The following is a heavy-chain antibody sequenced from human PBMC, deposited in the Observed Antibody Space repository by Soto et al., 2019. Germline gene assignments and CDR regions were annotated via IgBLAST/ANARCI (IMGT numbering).Heavy chain of an antibody. CDR3: AREDTNYYYMDV. CDR1: GFTFSSYA. V-gene: IGHV3-48*01. J-gene: IGHJ6*03. CDR2: ISSSSSTI. Sequence: GALRHSCGASGFTFSSYALSWGRQAPGKGLEWVSYISSSSSTIYYADSVKGRFTISRDNAKNSLYLQMNSLRAEDTAVYYCAREDTNYYYMDVWGKGTTVTVSS. D-gene: IGHD5-18*01.